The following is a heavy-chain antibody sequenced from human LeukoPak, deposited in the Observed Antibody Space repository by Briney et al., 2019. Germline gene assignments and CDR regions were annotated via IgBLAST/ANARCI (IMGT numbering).Heavy chain of an antibody. CDR1: GFTFSNYA. V-gene: IGHV3-23*01. J-gene: IGHJ3*01. CDR2: IKGSGSYT. CDR3: AKDPNGDYIGAFDF. D-gene: IGHD4-17*01. Sequence: GGSLRLTCAGSGFTFSNYAMIWVRQAPGKGLEWVSAIKGSGSYTKYADSVTGRFTISRDNSKNMLYLQMNSLTADDTAIYYCAKDPNGDYIGAFDFGGQGTMVTVSS.